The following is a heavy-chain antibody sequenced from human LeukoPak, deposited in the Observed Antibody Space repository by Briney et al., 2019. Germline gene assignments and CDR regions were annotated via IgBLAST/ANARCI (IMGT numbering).Heavy chain of an antibody. CDR3: ASPYYYDSSGYYPFDY. CDR2: ISSSGSTI. Sequence: GGSLRLSCAASGFTFSDYYMSWIRQAPGKGLEWVSYISSSGSTIYYADSVKGRFTISRDNAKNSLYLQMNSLRAEDTAVYYCASPYYYDSSGYYPFDYWGQGTLVTVSS. D-gene: IGHD3-22*01. CDR1: GFTFSDYY. V-gene: IGHV3-11*01. J-gene: IGHJ4*02.